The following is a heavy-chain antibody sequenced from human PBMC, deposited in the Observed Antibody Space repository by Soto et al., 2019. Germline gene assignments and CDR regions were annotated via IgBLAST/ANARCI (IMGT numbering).Heavy chain of an antibody. CDR3: ARDLVVTPYYFDY. J-gene: IGHJ4*02. Sequence: ASVKVSCKASGCTFTGYYMHWVRQAPGQGLEWMGWINPNSGGTNYAQKFQGRVTMTRDTSISTAYMELSRLRSDDTAVYYCARDLVVTPYYFDYWGQGTLVTVSS. V-gene: IGHV1-2*02. CDR2: INPNSGGT. CDR1: GCTFTGYY. D-gene: IGHD2-15*01.